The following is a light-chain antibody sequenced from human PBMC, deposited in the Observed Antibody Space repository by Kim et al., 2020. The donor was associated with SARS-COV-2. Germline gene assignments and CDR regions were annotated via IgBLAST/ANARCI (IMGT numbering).Light chain of an antibody. CDR3: SSYTSSTTLA. J-gene: IGLJ2*01. CDR1: SSDVGDYDY. Sequence: QSALTQPASVSGSPGQSITISCTGTSSDVGDYDYVSWYQQHPGKAPKLMIYDVSNRPSGVSNRFSGFKSGNTASLTISGLQAEDEADYYCSSYTSSTTLAFGGGTQLTVL. V-gene: IGLV2-14*03. CDR2: DVS.